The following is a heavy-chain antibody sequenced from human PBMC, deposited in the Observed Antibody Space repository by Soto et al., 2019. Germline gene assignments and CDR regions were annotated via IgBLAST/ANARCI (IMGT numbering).Heavy chain of an antibody. Sequence: GESLKISCKGSGYSFTSYWIGWVRQMPGKGLEWMGIIYPGDSDTRYSPSFQGQVTISADKSISTAYLQWSSLKASDTAMYYCARPSPYRYYYYYMDVWGKGTTVTVSS. D-gene: IGHD2-2*01. V-gene: IGHV5-51*01. CDR1: GYSFTSYW. CDR3: ARPSPYRYYYYYMDV. CDR2: IYPGDSDT. J-gene: IGHJ6*03.